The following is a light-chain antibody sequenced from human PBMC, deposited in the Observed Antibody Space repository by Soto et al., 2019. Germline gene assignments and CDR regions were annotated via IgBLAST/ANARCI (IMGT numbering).Light chain of an antibody. CDR1: QDIGHY. J-gene: IGKJ3*01. Sequence: IQLTQSPSSLSVSVGARVTITCRASQDIGHYLAWYQQKAGKAPELLIYASSTLQPGVPSRFSGGGSGTDFTLTISTLQPEDFATYYCQHFNSFPPLFTFGPGTKVNLK. V-gene: IGKV1-9*01. CDR2: ASS. CDR3: QHFNSFPPLFT.